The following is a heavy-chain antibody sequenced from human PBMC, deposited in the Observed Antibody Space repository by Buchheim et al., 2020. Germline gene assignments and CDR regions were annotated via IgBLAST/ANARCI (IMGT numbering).Heavy chain of an antibody. J-gene: IGHJ6*03. V-gene: IGHV3-30*18. CDR2: ISYDGSNK. D-gene: IGHD1-1*01. CDR3: AKEASWNYYYYYYMDV. Sequence: QVQLVESGGGVVQPGRSLRLSCAASGFTFSSYGMNWVRQAPGKGLEWVAVISYDGSNKYYADSVKGRFTISRDNSKNTLYLQMNSLRAEDTAVYYCAKEASWNYYYYYYMDVWGKGTTGTVSS. CDR1: GFTFSSYG.